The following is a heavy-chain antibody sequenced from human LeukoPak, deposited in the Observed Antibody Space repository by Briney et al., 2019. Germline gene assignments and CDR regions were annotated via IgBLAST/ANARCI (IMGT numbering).Heavy chain of an antibody. V-gene: IGHV3-30*02. CDR1: GFTFSSYG. J-gene: IGHJ6*03. Sequence: GGSLRLSCAASGFTFSSYGMHWVRQAPGKGLEWVAFIRYDGSNKYYADSVKGRFTIYRDNSKNTLYLQMNSLRAEDTAVYYCARDHYDFWSGDDYYYYYMDVWGKGTTVTVSS. CDR2: IRYDGSNK. D-gene: IGHD3-3*01. CDR3: ARDHYDFWSGDDYYYYYMDV.